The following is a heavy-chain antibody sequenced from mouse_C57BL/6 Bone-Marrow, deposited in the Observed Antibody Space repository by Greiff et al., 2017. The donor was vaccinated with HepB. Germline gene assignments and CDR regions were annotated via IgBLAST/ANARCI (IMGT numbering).Heavy chain of an antibody. V-gene: IGHV5-12*01. D-gene: IGHD1-1*01. CDR2: ISNGGGST. Sequence: EVKLMESGGGLVQPGGSLKLSCAASGFTFSDYYMYWVRQTPEKRLEWVAYISNGGGSTYYPDTVKGRFTLSRDNAKNTLYLQMSSRKSEDTAMYYCARHPQIYDYGISHWYFDVWGTGTTVTVSS. CDR3: ARHPQIYDYGISHWYFDV. J-gene: IGHJ1*03. CDR1: GFTFSDYY.